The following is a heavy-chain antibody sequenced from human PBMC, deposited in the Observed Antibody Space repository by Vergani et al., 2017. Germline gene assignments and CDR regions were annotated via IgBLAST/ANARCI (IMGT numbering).Heavy chain of an antibody. J-gene: IGHJ6*03. CDR3: ARSGYCAHGVCYMTYYYYMDV. V-gene: IGHV3-23*01. Sequence: EMQLLESGGGLVQPGGSLRLSCAASGFTFSSFAMTWVRQAPGKGLEWVSFITGSGVSTYYADSVKGQFTISRDNSKNTLYLQMNNLRAADTAVYYCARSGYCAHGVCYMTYYYYMDVWGKGTAVTVSS. CDR1: GFTFSSFA. CDR2: ITGSGVST. D-gene: IGHD2-8*01.